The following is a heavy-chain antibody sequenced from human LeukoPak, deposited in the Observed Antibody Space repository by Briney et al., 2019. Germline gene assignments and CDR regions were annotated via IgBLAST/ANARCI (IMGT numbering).Heavy chain of an antibody. V-gene: IGHV6-1*01. CDR1: GXSFSSNSAA. CDR2: TYYRSKWYN. Sequence: SETLSLTCAISGXSFSSNSAAWDWIRQSPSRGLEWLGRTYYRSKWYNEYAVSVKSRITTTPDTSTNKFSLQLNSVPPEDTAVYYCARDMWQQWLANWFDPWGQGTLVTVSS. D-gene: IGHD6-19*01. CDR3: ARDMWQQWLANWFDP. J-gene: IGHJ5*02.